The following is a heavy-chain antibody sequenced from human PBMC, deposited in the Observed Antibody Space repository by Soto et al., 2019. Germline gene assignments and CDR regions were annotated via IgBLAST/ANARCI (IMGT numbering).Heavy chain of an antibody. J-gene: IGHJ6*02. CDR2: IIPMLGIA. V-gene: IGHV1-69*01. Sequence: QVQLVQSGAEVKKPGSSVKVSCQASGGSFSDYAISWVRQAPGQGIEWMGGIIPMLGIADNAQKFQGRVIITADEYTRTVYMELSSLRSEDTAVYYCARDGESYDSSGFQRDYHYYGMDVWGQGTTVTVAS. CDR1: GGSFSDYA. D-gene: IGHD3-22*01. CDR3: ARDGESYDSSGFQRDYHYYGMDV.